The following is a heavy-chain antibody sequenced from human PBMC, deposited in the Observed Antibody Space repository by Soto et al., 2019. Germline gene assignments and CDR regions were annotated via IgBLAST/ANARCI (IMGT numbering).Heavy chain of an antibody. CDR3: ARDPNGDYIGAFDN. V-gene: IGHV3-23*01. Sequence: EVQLLESGGGLVPPGGSLRLSCAASGFTFNIFAMTWVRQAPGKGLEWVSSIIGSGDYAKYTDSVQGRFTISRDNSRNTLYLQMNSLISEETALYYCARDPNGDYIGAFDNWGQGTMVTVSS. J-gene: IGHJ3*02. D-gene: IGHD4-17*01. CDR1: GFTFNIFA. CDR2: IIGSGDYA.